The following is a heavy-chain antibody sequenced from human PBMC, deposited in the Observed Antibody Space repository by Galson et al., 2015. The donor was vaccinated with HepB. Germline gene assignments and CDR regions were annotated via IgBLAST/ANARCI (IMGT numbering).Heavy chain of an antibody. Sequence: SVKVSCKASGGTFSSYAISWVRQAPGQGLEWMGGIIPIFGTANYAQKFQGRVTITADESTSTAYMELSSLRSEDTAVYYCARDSLRLAYCGGDCHTDAFDIWGQGTLVTVSS. CDR2: IIPIFGTA. J-gene: IGHJ3*02. D-gene: IGHD2-21*01. V-gene: IGHV1-69*13. CDR1: GGTFSSYA. CDR3: ARDSLRLAYCGGDCHTDAFDI.